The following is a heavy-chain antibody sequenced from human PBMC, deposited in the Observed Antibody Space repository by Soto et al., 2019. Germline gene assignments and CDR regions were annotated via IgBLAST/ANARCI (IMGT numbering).Heavy chain of an antibody. Sequence: QVQLQQWGAGLLKPSETLSLTCGVYGGSFSGNYWSWIRQPPGEGLEWIGEINPSGSTNYSPPLKSRAPISADTSKNQFSLKLSSVIAADTAVYYCARGREGGGASWGQGTLVTVSS. J-gene: IGHJ5*02. CDR3: ARGREGGGAS. D-gene: IGHD1-26*01. V-gene: IGHV4-34*01. CDR1: GGSFSGNY. CDR2: INPSGST.